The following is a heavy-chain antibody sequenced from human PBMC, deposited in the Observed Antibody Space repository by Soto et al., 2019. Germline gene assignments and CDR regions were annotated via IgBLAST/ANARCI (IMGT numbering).Heavy chain of an antibody. D-gene: IGHD5-18*01. J-gene: IGHJ4*02. CDR3: ARERGGYSYGYFDY. Sequence: SETLSLTCAVSSGSISSSNWWSWVRQPPGKGLEWIGEIYHSGSTNYNPSLKSRVTISVDKSKNQFSLKLSSVTAADTAVYYCARERGGYSYGYFDYWGQGTLVTVSS. CDR1: SGSISSSNW. CDR2: IYHSGST. V-gene: IGHV4-4*02.